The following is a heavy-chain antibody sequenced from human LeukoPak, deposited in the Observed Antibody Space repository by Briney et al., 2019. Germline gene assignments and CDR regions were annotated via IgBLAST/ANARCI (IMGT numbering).Heavy chain of an antibody. CDR2: INPSGGST. V-gene: IGHV1-46*01. CDR3: ARVAIFGVVTLNAFDI. D-gene: IGHD3-3*01. Sequence: ASVKVSFKASGYTFTSNYMHWVRQAPGQGLEWMGIINPSGGSTSYAQKFQGRVTITRDMSTSTVYMELSSLRSEDTAVYYCARVAIFGVVTLNAFDIWGQGTMVTVSS. J-gene: IGHJ3*02. CDR1: GYTFTSNY.